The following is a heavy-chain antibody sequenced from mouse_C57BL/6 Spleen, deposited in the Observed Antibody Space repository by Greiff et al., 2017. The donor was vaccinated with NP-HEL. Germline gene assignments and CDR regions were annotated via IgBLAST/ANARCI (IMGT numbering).Heavy chain of an antibody. CDR2: IYPGDGDT. CDR3: ARRGGDY. V-gene: IGHV1-82*01. J-gene: IGHJ2*01. Sequence: QVQLQQSGPELVKPGASVEISCKASGYAFSSSWMNWVKQRPGKGLEWIGRIYPGDGDTNYNGKFKGKATLTADKSSSTAYMQLSSLTSEDSAVYFCARRGGDYWGQGTTLTVSS. D-gene: IGHD1-1*02. CDR1: GYAFSSSW.